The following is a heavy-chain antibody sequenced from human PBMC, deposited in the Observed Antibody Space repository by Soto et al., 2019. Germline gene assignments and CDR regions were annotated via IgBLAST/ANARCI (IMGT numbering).Heavy chain of an antibody. V-gene: IGHV4-31*03. D-gene: IGHD2-8*01. J-gene: IGHJ2*01. CDR2: ISNSGAT. CDR1: GGSISSNSNR. Sequence: QVQLQESGPGLVKPSQTLSLTCSVSGGSISSNSNRWSWIRQHPGQGLEWIGYISNSGATYYNPSLKSRVAISADTSKNQFSLHLNSVTAADTAVYYCARGSLNAVWYFDLWGRGTQVTVSS. CDR3: ARGSLNAVWYFDL.